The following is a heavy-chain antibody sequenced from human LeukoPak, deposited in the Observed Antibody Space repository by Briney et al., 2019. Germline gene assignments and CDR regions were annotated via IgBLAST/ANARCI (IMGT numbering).Heavy chain of an antibody. CDR3: ARDGYVDTETFDE. CDR2: ISYDGSNK. V-gene: IGHV3-30-3*01. D-gene: IGHD5-18*01. J-gene: IGHJ4*02. CDR1: GFTFSSYA. Sequence: GGSLRLSCAASGFTFSSYAMHWVREAPGKGLEWVAVISYDGSNKYYADSVKGRFTISRDNSKNTLYLQMNSLRAEDTAVYYCARDGYVDTETFDEWGQGTLVSVS.